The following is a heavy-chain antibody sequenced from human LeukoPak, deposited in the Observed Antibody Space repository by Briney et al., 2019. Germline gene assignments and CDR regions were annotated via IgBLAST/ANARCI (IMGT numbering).Heavy chain of an antibody. D-gene: IGHD6-13*01. CDR3: TTDAGYTSRWYNY. CDR2: IKSKVDGGTT. V-gene: IGHV3-15*01. CDR1: GLSFNNAY. J-gene: IGHJ4*02. Sequence: PGRSLRLSCAASGLSFNNAYMCWVRQAPGKGLEWVGRIKSKVDGGTTDYGAPVKGRFTISRDDSRNTLYLQMNSLKTEDTAVYYCTTDAGYTSRWYNYWGQGTLVTVSS.